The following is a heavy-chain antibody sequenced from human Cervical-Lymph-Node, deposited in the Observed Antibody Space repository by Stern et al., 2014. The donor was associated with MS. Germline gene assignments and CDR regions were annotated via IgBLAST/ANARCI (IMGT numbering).Heavy chain of an antibody. CDR1: GFTFSSYA. V-gene: IGHV3-30*04. D-gene: IGHD6-19*01. Sequence: VQLVESGGGVVQPGRSLRLSCAASGFTFSSYAMHWVRQAPGKGLEWVAVISYDGSNKYYADSVKGRFTISRDNSKNTLYLQMNSLRAEDTAVYYCASVVVAGGGQGTLVTVSS. J-gene: IGHJ4*02. CDR2: ISYDGSNK. CDR3: ASVVVAG.